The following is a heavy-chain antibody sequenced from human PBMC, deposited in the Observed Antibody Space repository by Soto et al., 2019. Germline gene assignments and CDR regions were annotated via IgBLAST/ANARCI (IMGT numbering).Heavy chain of an antibody. J-gene: IGHJ1*01. V-gene: IGHV1-69*12. CDR2: IIPIFGTA. Sequence: QVQLVQSGAEVKKPGSSVKVSCKASGGTFSSYAISWVRQAPGQGLEWMGGIIPIFGTANYAQKFQGRVTITADESTSTAYMEPSSLRSEDTGVYYCAREGVTATEYFQHWGQGTLVTVSS. CDR1: GGTFSSYA. D-gene: IGHD2-21*02. CDR3: AREGVTATEYFQH.